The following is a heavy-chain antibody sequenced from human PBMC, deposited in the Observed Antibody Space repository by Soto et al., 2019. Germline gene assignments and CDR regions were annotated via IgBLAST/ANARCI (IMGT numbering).Heavy chain of an antibody. D-gene: IGHD3-10*01. J-gene: IGHJ6*02. CDR3: ARFSVWFGESAYYYYYGMDV. CDR2: MNPSSGNA. CDR1: GFTFSSSA. Sequence: ASVKVSCKTSGFTFSSSAVHWVRQARGHRLQWIGWMNPSSGNAGYAQKLQGRVTMTRNTSISTAYMELSSLRPEDTAVYYCARFSVWFGESAYYYYYGMDVWGQGTTVTVSS. V-gene: IGHV1-8*02.